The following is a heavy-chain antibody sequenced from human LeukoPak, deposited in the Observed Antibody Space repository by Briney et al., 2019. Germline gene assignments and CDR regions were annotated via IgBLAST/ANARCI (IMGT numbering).Heavy chain of an antibody. CDR3: ARDPGGSYYFDY. J-gene: IGHJ4*02. CDR2: ISYDGSNK. D-gene: IGHD1-26*01. CDR1: GLTFSSYG. Sequence: QPGGSLRLSCAASGLTFSSYGMHWVRQAPGKGLEWVAVISYDGSNKYYADSVKGRFTISRDNSKNTLYLQMNSLRAEDTAVYYCARDPGGSYYFDYWGQGTLVTVSS. V-gene: IGHV3-30*03.